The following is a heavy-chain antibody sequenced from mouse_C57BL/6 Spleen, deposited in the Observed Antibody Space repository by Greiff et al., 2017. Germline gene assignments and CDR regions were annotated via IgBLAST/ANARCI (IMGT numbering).Heavy chain of an antibody. V-gene: IGHV10-1*01. CDR3: VRDYGSSYGYFDV. J-gene: IGHJ1*03. CDR2: IRSKSNNYAT. CDR1: GFSFNTYA. D-gene: IGHD1-1*01. Sequence: EVMLVESGGGLVQPKGSLKLSCAASGFSFNTYAMNWVRPAPGKGLEWVARIRSKSNNYATYYADSVKDRFTISRDDSESMLYLQMNNLKTEDTAMYYCVRDYGSSYGYFDVWGTGTTVTVSS.